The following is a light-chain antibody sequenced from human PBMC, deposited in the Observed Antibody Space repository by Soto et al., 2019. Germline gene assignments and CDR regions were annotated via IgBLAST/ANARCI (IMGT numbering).Light chain of an antibody. Sequence: QSALTQPASVSGSPGQSITISCTGTSSDVGSYNLVSWYQQHPGKAPKLMISEVTKRPSGVSTRFSGSKSGNTAYLTISGLQAEDESDYDCCSYAGASTVVFGGGTKLTVL. V-gene: IGLV2-23*02. CDR3: CSYAGASTVV. J-gene: IGLJ3*02. CDR1: SSDVGSYNL. CDR2: EVT.